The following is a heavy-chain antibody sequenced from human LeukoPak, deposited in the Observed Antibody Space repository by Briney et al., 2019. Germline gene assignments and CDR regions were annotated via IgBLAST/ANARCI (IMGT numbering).Heavy chain of an antibody. D-gene: IGHD1-26*01. CDR2: ISGSGGST. Sequence: PGGSLRLSCAASGFTFSSYAMSWVRQAPGKGLEWVSAISGSGGSTYYADSVKGRFTISRDNSKSTLYLQMNGLRAVDTAVYYCAKLVGASYAFDIWGQGTMVTVSS. V-gene: IGHV3-23*01. CDR3: AKLVGASYAFDI. J-gene: IGHJ3*02. CDR1: GFTFSSYA.